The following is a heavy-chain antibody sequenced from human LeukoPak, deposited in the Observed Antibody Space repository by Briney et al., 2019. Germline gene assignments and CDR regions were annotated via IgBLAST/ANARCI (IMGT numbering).Heavy chain of an antibody. D-gene: IGHD5-18*01. CDR3: ARVDTAMVIAY. CDR2: IIPILGIA. V-gene: IGHV1-69*04. CDR1: GGTFSSYA. J-gene: IGHJ4*02. Sequence: SVKVSCKASGGTFSSYAISWVRQAPGQGLEWMGRIIPILGIANYAQKFQGRVTITADKSTSTAYMGLSSLRSEDTAVYYCARVDTAMVIAYWGQGTLVTVSS.